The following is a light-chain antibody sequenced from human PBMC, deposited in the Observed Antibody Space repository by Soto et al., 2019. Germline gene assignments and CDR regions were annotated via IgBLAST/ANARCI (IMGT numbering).Light chain of an antibody. CDR1: QIFRGN. CDR2: DAS. Sequence: LTQSPGTISLSPGGIATLSCSWSQIFRGNLACYQQKPGQAPRLIIYDASNSATGIPDRFSGSGSGTDFTLTIRRLEPEDFSVYYCQKSSNWPRINLGKGKRLEIK. V-gene: IGKV3-11*01. CDR3: QKSSNWPRIN. J-gene: IGKJ5*01.